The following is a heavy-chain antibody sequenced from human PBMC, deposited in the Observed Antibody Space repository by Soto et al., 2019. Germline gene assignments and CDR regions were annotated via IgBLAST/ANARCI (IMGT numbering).Heavy chain of an antibody. CDR2: ITGTSAFT. CDR1: GYVVSDFQ. V-gene: IGHV3-21*01. Sequence: PGGSIKLGCAASGYVVSDFQFDWVRQAPGGGLEWLSSITGTSAFTEYAESIEGRFTISRDNPNKLLFLHMDNLRPEDTAVYYCARDNLAFQGAFDLWGQGTLVTVSS. CDR3: ARDNLAFQGAFDL. D-gene: IGHD3-16*01. J-gene: IGHJ4*02.